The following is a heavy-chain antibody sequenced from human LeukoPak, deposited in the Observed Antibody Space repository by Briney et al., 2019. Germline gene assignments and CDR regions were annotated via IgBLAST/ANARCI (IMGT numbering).Heavy chain of an antibody. V-gene: IGHV4-34*01. CDR3: ARGLTH. CDR1: GESFSGYY. CDR2: INHSGNS. J-gene: IGHJ4*02. Sequence: PSETLSLTCSVYGESFSGYYWRWIRQPPGKGLEWIGEINHSGNSNYNPSLKSRVTISVDTSKNQFSLKLNSVTAADTGVYYCARGLTHWGQGTLVTVSS.